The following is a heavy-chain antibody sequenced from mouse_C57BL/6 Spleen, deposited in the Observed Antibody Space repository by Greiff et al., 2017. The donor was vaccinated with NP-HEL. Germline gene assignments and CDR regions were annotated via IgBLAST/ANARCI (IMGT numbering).Heavy chain of an antibody. D-gene: IGHD2-3*01. J-gene: IGHJ4*01. CDR2: INPYNGGT. CDR3: ARGIYDGYYAMDY. CDR1: GYTFTDYY. Sequence: EVQLQQSGPVLVKPGASVKMSCKASGYTFTDYYMNWVKQSHGKSLEWIGVINPYNGGTSYNQKFKGKATLTVDKSSSTAYMELNILTSEDSAVYYCARGIYDGYYAMDYWGQGTSVTVSS. V-gene: IGHV1-19*01.